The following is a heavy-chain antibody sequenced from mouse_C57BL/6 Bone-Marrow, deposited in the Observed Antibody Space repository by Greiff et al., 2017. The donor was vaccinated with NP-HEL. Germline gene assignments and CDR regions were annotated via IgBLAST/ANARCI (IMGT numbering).Heavy chain of an antibody. CDR3: TTGGSSPYAMDY. Sequence: EVQLQQSGAELVRPGASVKLSCTFSGFNIKDDYMHWVKQRPEQGLEWIGWIDPENGDTEYASKFQGKATITADTSSNTAYLQLSSLTSEDTAVYYCTTGGSSPYAMDYWGQGTSVTVSS. CDR2: IDPENGDT. CDR1: GFNIKDDY. V-gene: IGHV14-4*01. D-gene: IGHD1-1*01. J-gene: IGHJ4*01.